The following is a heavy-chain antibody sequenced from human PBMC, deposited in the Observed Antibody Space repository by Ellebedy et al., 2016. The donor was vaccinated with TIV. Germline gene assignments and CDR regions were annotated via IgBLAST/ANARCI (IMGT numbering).Heavy chain of an antibody. D-gene: IGHD3-9*01. CDR1: GFSLSTSGVG. CDR3: AHSGPPIRYFDWLSWGWFDP. Sequence: SGPTLVKPTPTLTLTCTFSGFSLSTSGVGVGWIRQPPGKALEWLALIYWDDDKRYSPSLKSRLTITKDTSKNQVVLTMTNMDPVDTATYYCAHSGPPIRYFDWLSWGWFDPWGQGTLVTVSS. J-gene: IGHJ5*02. CDR2: IYWDDDK. V-gene: IGHV2-5*02.